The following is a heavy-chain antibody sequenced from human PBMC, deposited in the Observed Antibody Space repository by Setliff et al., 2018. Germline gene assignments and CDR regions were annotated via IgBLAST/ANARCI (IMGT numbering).Heavy chain of an antibody. Sequence: SSETLSLTCAVYGGSFSGYYWSWIRQPPGKGLEWIGSIYYSGSTYYNPSLKSRVTISVDTSKNQFSLKLSSVTAADTAVYYCARDLYDYVWGTYRYHDAFDIWGQGTMVTVSS. V-gene: IGHV4-34*01. D-gene: IGHD3-16*02. CDR2: IYYSGST. J-gene: IGHJ3*02. CDR3: ARDLYDYVWGTYRYHDAFDI. CDR1: GGSFSGYY.